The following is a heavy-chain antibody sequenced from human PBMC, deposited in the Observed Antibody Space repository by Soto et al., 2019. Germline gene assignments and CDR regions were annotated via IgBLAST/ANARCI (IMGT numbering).Heavy chain of an antibody. CDR3: AREDRNYYDSSGYYH. V-gene: IGHV4-31*03. D-gene: IGHD3-22*01. Sequence: PSETLSLTCTVSGGSISSGSYYWSWIRQHPGKGLEWIGYIHSSGSAYYNPSLKSRVTISVDTSNNQFSLKLSSVTAADTAVYYCAREDRNYYDSSGYYHWGQGTLVTVSS. CDR2: IHSSGSA. J-gene: IGHJ5*02. CDR1: GGSISSGSYY.